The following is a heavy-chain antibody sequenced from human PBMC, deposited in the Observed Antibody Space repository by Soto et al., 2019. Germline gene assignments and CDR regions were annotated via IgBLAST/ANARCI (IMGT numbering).Heavy chain of an antibody. CDR3: AKSEWELLNWFDP. Sequence: GGSLRLSSAASEFTFNNYARNLVRQAPGKGLEWVSTISGSGGSTYYADSVNGRFTISRDNSKNTLYLQMNSLRAEDTAVYYCAKSEWELLNWFDPWGQGTLVTVSS. D-gene: IGHD1-26*01. CDR2: ISGSGGST. V-gene: IGHV3-23*01. CDR1: EFTFNNYA. J-gene: IGHJ5*02.